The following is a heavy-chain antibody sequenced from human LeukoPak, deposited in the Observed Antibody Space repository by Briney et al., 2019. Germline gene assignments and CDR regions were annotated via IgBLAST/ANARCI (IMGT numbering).Heavy chain of an antibody. Sequence: GGSLTLSCAASGFTFSSYWMHWVRQAPGKGLVWVSRIKSDGSGTSYADSVEGRFTISRDNAKNTLYLQMNSLRAEDTAVYYCARAMVPLFDYWGQGTLVTVSS. CDR3: ARAMVPLFDY. D-gene: IGHD4/OR15-4a*01. CDR2: IKSDGSGT. J-gene: IGHJ4*02. V-gene: IGHV3-74*01. CDR1: GFTFSSYW.